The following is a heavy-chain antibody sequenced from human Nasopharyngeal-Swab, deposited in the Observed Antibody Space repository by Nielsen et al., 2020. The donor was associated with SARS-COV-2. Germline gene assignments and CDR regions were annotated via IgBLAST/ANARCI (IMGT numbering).Heavy chain of an antibody. CDR1: GFTFSSYS. Sequence: GGSLRLSCAASGFTFSSYSMNWVRQAPGKGLEWVSYISSSSSTIYYADSVKGRFTISRDNAKNSLYLQMNSLRDEDTAVYYCARDRVAVTAKDAFDIWGQGTMVTVSS. D-gene: IGHD2-21*02. CDR3: ARDRVAVTAKDAFDI. V-gene: IGHV3-48*02. J-gene: IGHJ3*02. CDR2: ISSSSSTI.